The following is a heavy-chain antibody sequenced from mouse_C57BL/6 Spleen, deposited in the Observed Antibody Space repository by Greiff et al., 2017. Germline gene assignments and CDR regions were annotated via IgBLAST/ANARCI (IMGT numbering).Heavy chain of an antibody. CDR2: ISSGGSYT. CDR1: GFTFSSYG. CDR3: ARQGYYYGSSPYYYAMDY. J-gene: IGHJ4*01. Sequence: EVKLVESGGDLVKPGGSLKLSCAASGFTFSSYGMSWVRQTPDKRLEWVATISSGGSYTYYPDSVKGRFTISRDNAKNTLYLQMSSLKSEDTAMYYCARQGYYYGSSPYYYAMDYWGQGTSVTVSS. D-gene: IGHD1-1*01. V-gene: IGHV5-6*01.